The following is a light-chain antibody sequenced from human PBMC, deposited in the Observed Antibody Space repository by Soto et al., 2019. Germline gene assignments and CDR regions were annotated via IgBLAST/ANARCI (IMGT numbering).Light chain of an antibody. CDR1: SRDVGTYNP. Sequence: QSALTQPASVSGSPGQSITISCTGTSRDVGTYNPGSWYQQHPGKAPKLMIFDGSKRPSGVSSRFSGSKSGNTASLTISGLQAEDEADYYCCSYAGSSTFIFGGGTKVTVL. CDR2: DGS. V-gene: IGLV2-23*03. CDR3: CSYAGSSTFI. J-gene: IGLJ2*01.